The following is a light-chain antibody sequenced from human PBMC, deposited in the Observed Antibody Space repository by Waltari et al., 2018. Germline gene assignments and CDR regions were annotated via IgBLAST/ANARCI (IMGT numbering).Light chain of an antibody. J-gene: IGLJ3*02. CDR1: SGSIASNY. Sequence: NFMLTQPHSVSESPGKTVTISCTRSSGSIASNYVQWYQQRPGRSPTTVIYEDNQRPSGAPVRFSGSIDSSSNSASLTISGLKTEDEADYYWQSYDSSNRWVFGGGTKLTVL. CDR2: EDN. CDR3: QSYDSSNRWV. V-gene: IGLV6-57*01.